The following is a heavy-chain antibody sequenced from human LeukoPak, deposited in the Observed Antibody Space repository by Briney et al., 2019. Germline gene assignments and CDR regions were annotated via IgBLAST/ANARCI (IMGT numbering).Heavy chain of an antibody. CDR3: AREDQYCSSTSCLGY. V-gene: IGHV1-69*13. Sequence: GASVKVSCKASGGTFSSYAISWVRQAPGQGLEWMGGIIPIFGTANYAQKFQGRVTITADESTSTAYMELSSLRSEDTAVYYCAREDQYCSSTSCLGYWGQGTLVTVSS. CDR2: IIPIFGTA. CDR1: GGTFSSYA. D-gene: IGHD2-2*01. J-gene: IGHJ4*02.